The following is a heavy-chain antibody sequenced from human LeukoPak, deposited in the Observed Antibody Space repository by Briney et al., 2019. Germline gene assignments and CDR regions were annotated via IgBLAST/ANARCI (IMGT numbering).Heavy chain of an antibody. V-gene: IGHV3-33*01. J-gene: IGHJ4*02. Sequence: GGSLRLSCAASGFTFSSYGMHWVRQAPGKGLEWVAVIWYDGRNKYYADPVKGRFTISRDNSKNTLYLQMNSLRAEDTAVYYCARDTDGGSPIDYWGQGTLVTVSS. CDR1: GFTFSSYG. CDR3: ARDTDGGSPIDY. D-gene: IGHD1-26*01. CDR2: IWYDGRNK.